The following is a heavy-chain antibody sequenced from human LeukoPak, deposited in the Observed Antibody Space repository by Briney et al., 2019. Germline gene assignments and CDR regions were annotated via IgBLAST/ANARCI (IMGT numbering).Heavy chain of an antibody. V-gene: IGHV3-48*04. J-gene: IGHJ4*02. CDR3: ARELAGHYHGSGSSFDY. D-gene: IGHD3-10*01. CDR2: ISSSSSTI. Sequence: GGSLRLSCAASGFTFSSHSMNWVRQAPGKGLEWVAYISSSSSTIYYADSVKGRFTISRDNAKNSLYLQMNSLRAEDTAVYYCARELAGHYHGSGSSFDYWGQGTLVTVSS. CDR1: GFTFSSHS.